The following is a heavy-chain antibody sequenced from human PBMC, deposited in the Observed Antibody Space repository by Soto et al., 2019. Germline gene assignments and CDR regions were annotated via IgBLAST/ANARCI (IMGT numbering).Heavy chain of an antibody. J-gene: IGHJ4*02. V-gene: IGHV4-39*07. CDR1: GGSISSSNLY. D-gene: IGHD3-16*01. CDR3: ARIRGLGEVSPYFDY. Sequence: SETLSLTCAVSGGSISSSNLYWGWFRQPPEKGLEWIGSIRYGGDTSYNPSLKNRITISIDTSKNQFSLSLRSVTAADTAVYYCARIRGLGEVSPYFDYWGQGARVTVSS. CDR2: IRYGGDT.